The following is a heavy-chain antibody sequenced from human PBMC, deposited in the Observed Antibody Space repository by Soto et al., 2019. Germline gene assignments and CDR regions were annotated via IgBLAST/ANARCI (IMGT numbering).Heavy chain of an antibody. Sequence: GGSLRLSCAASGFTFSSYGMHWVRQAPGKGLEWVAAITDSGSNTYYADSVKGRFTISRDNSKNTLYLQMNSLRAEDTAVYYCARVGGYDQWHYYYYGMDVWGQGTTVTVSS. D-gene: IGHD5-12*01. V-gene: IGHV3-30*03. CDR1: GFTFSSYG. CDR3: ARVGGYDQWHYYYYGMDV. CDR2: ITDSGSNT. J-gene: IGHJ6*02.